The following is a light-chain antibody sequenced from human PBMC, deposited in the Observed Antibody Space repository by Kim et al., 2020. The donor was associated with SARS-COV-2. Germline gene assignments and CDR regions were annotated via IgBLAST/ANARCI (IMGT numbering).Light chain of an antibody. Sequence: DIQMTQSPSALSASVGDRVTITCRASQGIRNYLAWYQRKPGKVPRLLIYATSTLQSGVPSRFSGSGFGTDFTLAISSLQPEDVATYYCQKYNSAPRTFGPGTKVDIK. J-gene: IGKJ3*01. V-gene: IGKV1-27*01. CDR2: ATS. CDR3: QKYNSAPRT. CDR1: QGIRNY.